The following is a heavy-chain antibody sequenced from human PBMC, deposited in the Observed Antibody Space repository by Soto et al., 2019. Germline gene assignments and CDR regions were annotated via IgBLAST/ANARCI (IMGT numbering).Heavy chain of an antibody. CDR3: ARYSSSRDY. Sequence: ASVKVSCKASGYTFTDYYMHWVRQAPGQGLEWMGWINPKTGGTNYVQKFQGRVTMTRDTSITTAYMELSRLRSDDTAVYYCARYSSSRDYWGQGTPVTVSS. CDR1: GYTFTDYY. V-gene: IGHV1-2*02. D-gene: IGHD6-13*01. J-gene: IGHJ4*02. CDR2: INPKTGGT.